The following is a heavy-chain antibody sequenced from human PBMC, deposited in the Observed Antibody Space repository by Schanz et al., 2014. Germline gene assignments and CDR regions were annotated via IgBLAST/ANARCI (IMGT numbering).Heavy chain of an antibody. CDR3: VRDTDYHFDY. D-gene: IGHD4-17*01. CDR1: GFTFSDSW. CDR2: TSNDGSFT. V-gene: IGHV3-74*01. Sequence: VQLVESGGGVVQPGGSLRLSCAASGFTFSDSWMHWVRQAPGKGLVWVSCTSNDGSFTTFADSVKGRFTISRDNAKNTLYLQMNSLRAEDTAVYYCVRDTDYHFDYWGQGTLVTVSS. J-gene: IGHJ4*02.